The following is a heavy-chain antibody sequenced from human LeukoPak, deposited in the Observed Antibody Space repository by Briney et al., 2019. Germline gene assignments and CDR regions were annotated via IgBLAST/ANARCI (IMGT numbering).Heavy chain of an antibody. CDR2: IIPIFGTA. CDR1: GGTFSSYA. Sequence: SVKVSCKASGGTFSSYAISWVRQAPGQGLEWMGRIIPIFGTANYAQKFQGRVTITTDESTSTAYMELSSLSSEDTAVYYCARVPIYYDSSCYYPWGQGTLVTVSS. D-gene: IGHD3-22*01. V-gene: IGHV1-69*05. J-gene: IGHJ5*02. CDR3: ARVPIYYDSSCYYP.